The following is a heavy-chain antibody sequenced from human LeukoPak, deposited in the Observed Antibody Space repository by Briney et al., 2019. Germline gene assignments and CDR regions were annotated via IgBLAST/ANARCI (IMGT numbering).Heavy chain of an antibody. Sequence: ASVKVSCKVSGYTFTSYYMHWVRQAPGQGLEWMGIINPSGGSTSYAQKFQGRVTMTRDTSTSTVYMELSSLRSEDTAVYYCASTSFLGLEVITDAFDIWGQGTMVTVSS. CDR2: INPSGGST. D-gene: IGHD3-22*01. CDR3: ASTSFLGLEVITDAFDI. V-gene: IGHV1-46*01. CDR1: GYTFTSYY. J-gene: IGHJ3*02.